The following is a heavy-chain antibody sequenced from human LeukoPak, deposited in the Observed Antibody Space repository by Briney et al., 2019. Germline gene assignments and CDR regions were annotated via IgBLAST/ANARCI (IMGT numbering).Heavy chain of an antibody. CDR3: GICSSTKTHAFDI. V-gene: IGHV4-38-2*01. D-gene: IGHD2-2*01. J-gene: IGHJ3*02. Sequence: SETLSLTCAVSGYSISSGYYWGWIRQPPRKGLEWIGSIYHSANTYYNPSLKSRVTISVATSKNQFSLKLSSMTAAYTAVYYCGICSSTKTHAFDIWGQGTMVTVSS. CDR2: IYHSANT. CDR1: GYSISSGYY.